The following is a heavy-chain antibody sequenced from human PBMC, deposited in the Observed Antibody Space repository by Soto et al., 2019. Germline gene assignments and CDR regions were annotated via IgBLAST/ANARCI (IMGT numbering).Heavy chain of an antibody. CDR3: TYQGDFYDRLDS. Sequence: EVHLVESGGGLVKPGESLRLSCTLSGVPFSAAWMNWVRQAPGKGLEWVGRIKSRGGGGTTHYAAPVQGRFTISRDDSKNTLYLQMNSLTTEDTAIYYCTYQGDFYDRLDSWGQGPLVTVSS. CDR2: IKSRGGGGTT. CDR1: GVPFSAAW. V-gene: IGHV3-15*07. J-gene: IGHJ4*02. D-gene: IGHD3-22*01.